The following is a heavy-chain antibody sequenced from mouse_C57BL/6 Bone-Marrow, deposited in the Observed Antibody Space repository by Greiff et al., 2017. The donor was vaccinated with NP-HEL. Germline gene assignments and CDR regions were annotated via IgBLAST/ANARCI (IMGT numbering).Heavy chain of an antibody. D-gene: IGHD2-5*01. CDR3: ARGYSNLDY. CDR1: GYSITSGYY. CDR2: ISYDGSN. J-gene: IGHJ2*01. V-gene: IGHV3-6*01. Sequence: ESGPGLVKPSQSLSLTCSVTGYSITSGYYWNWIRQFPGNKLEWMGYISYDGSNNYNPSLKNRISITRDTSKNQFFLKLNSVTTEDTATYYCARGYSNLDYWGQGTTLTVSS.